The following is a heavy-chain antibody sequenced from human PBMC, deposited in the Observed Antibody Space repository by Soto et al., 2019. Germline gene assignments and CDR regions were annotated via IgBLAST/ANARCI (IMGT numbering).Heavy chain of an antibody. V-gene: IGHV4-30-4*01. Sequence: KTSETLSLTCTVSGGSISIGDYYWSCMRQPPGKGLEWIGYIYYSGSTYYNPSLKSRVTISVDTSKNQFSLKLSSVTAADTAVYYCASGGIAARPLDYWGQGTLVTVSS. J-gene: IGHJ4*02. CDR2: IYYSGST. D-gene: IGHD6-6*01. CDR1: GGSISIGDYY. CDR3: ASGGIAARPLDY.